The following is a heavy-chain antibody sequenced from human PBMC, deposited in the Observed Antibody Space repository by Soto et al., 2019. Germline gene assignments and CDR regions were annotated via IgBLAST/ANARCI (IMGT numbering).Heavy chain of an antibody. J-gene: IGHJ5*02. Sequence: GASVKVSCKASGYTFTVYYMHWVRQAPGQGLEWMGWINPNSGGTNYAQKFQGRVTMTRDTSISTAYIELSRLRSDDTAVYYCARSNTPYYYYDSSGYWFDPWGQGTLVTVSS. CDR1: GYTFTVYY. CDR3: ARSNTPYYYYDSSGYWFDP. V-gene: IGHV1-2*02. D-gene: IGHD3-22*01. CDR2: INPNSGGT.